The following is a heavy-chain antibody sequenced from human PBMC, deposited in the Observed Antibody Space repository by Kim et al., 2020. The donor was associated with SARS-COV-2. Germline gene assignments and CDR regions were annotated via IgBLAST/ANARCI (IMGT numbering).Heavy chain of an antibody. Sequence: SVKVSCKASGGTFSSYAISWVRQAPGQGLEWMGGIIPIFGTANYAQKFQGRVTITADESTSTAYMELSSLRSEDTAVYYCASIGVVPTGNKYYYYGMDVWGQGTTVTVSS. CDR1: GGTFSSYA. D-gene: IGHD3-3*01. CDR3: ASIGVVPTGNKYYYYGMDV. J-gene: IGHJ6*02. CDR2: IIPIFGTA. V-gene: IGHV1-69*13.